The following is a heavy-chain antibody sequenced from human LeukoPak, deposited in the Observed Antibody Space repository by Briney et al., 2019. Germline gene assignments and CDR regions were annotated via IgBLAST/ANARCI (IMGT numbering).Heavy chain of an antibody. J-gene: IGHJ4*02. Sequence: GGSLRLSCAVSGFTVSSNYMSWVPQAPGKGLEWVSVLYSGGNTYYADSVKGRFTISRDNSKNTLYLQMNSLRVEDTAVYYCARVGRGDIYGYGDYWGQGTLVTVSS. D-gene: IGHD5-18*01. CDR3: ARVGRGDIYGYGDY. V-gene: IGHV3-66*01. CDR1: GFTVSSNY. CDR2: LYSGGNT.